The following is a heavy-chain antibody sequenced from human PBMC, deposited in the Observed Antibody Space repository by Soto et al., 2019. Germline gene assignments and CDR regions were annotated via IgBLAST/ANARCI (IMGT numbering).Heavy chain of an antibody. V-gene: IGHV1-18*01. CDR1: GYTFTNYG. Sequence: ASVKVSCKASGYTFTNYGISWVRQAPGQGLEWMGWISAYNGNTNYAQKLQGRVTMTTDTSTSTAYMELRSLRSDDSAVYYCARVDCSGGSCYPYYFGMDVWGQGTTVTVA. CDR3: ARVDCSGGSCYPYYFGMDV. D-gene: IGHD2-15*01. CDR2: ISAYNGNT. J-gene: IGHJ6*02.